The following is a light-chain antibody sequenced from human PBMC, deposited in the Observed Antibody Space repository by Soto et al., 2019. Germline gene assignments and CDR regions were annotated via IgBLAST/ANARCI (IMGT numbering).Light chain of an antibody. V-gene: IGLV2-14*01. CDR2: EVS. J-gene: IGLJ1*01. Sequence: HSALTQPAPVTGSPGQSIAFSCTGTSSDVGNYKYVSRYQQHPRKDPKLIIYEVSNPPSGVSNRFSGAESGNTASLTISGLQAEYESDYYCFSYTSIGTYLFGTGTKVTVL. CDR3: FSYTSIGTYL. CDR1: SSDVGNYKY.